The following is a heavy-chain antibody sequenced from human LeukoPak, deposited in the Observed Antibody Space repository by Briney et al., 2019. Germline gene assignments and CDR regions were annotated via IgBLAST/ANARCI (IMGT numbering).Heavy chain of an antibody. J-gene: IGHJ4*02. V-gene: IGHV1-69*13. CDR1: GGTFSSYS. CDR3: ARALTGGYCSSTSCYRGGFDY. Sequence: ASVKVSCKASGGTFSSYSISWVRQAPGQGLEWMGGIIPIFGTANYAQKFQGRVTITADESTSTAYMELSRLRSEDTAVYYCARALTGGYCSSTSCYRGGFDYWGQGTLVTVSS. D-gene: IGHD2-2*01. CDR2: IIPIFGTA.